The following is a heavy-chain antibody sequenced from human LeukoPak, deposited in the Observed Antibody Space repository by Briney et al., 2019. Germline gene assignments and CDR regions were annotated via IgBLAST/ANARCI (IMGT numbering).Heavy chain of an antibody. Sequence: GGSLRPSCAASGFTFSSYWMSWVRQAPGKGLEWVANIKQDGSEKYYVDSVKGRFTISRDNAKNSLYLQMNSLRAEDTAVYYCAREDYAVVTGGFDHWGQGTLVTVSS. CDR3: AREDYAVVTGGFDH. CDR2: IKQDGSEK. J-gene: IGHJ4*02. D-gene: IGHD4-23*01. V-gene: IGHV3-7*01. CDR1: GFTFSSYW.